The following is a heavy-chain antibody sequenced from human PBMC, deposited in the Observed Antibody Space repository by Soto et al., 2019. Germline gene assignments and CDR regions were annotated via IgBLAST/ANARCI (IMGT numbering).Heavy chain of an antibody. CDR1: GGTFSSYA. Sequence: QVQLVQSGAEVKKPGSSVKVSCKASGGTFSSYAISWVRQAPGQGLEWMGGIIPIFGTANYAQKFQGRVTITADISTSTAYRERSSLSSGDTAVYFCAREGGVGATTGWDWGQGTLVTVSS. CDR2: IIPIFGTA. J-gene: IGHJ4*02. CDR3: AREGGVGATTGWD. D-gene: IGHD1-26*01. V-gene: IGHV1-69*06.